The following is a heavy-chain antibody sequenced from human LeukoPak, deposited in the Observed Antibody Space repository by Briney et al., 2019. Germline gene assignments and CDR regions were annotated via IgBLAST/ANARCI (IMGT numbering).Heavy chain of an antibody. CDR1: GSSMNGFQ. Sequence: SETLSLTRTGSGSSMNGFQWSWIRQPAGKGLEWIGRISTSGNINYTPSLKSRVTMSIDTSKNQFSLKLTSVTAADTAVYFCARGQSYRKSQNWFGPWGQGTLVTVSS. CDR3: ARGQSYRKSQNWFGP. V-gene: IGHV4-4*07. CDR2: ISTSGNI. J-gene: IGHJ5*02. D-gene: IGHD4-11*01.